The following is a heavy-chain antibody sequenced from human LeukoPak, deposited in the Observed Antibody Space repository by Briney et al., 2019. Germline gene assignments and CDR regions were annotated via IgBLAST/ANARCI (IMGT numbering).Heavy chain of an antibody. V-gene: IGHV3-23*01. CDR1: GLTFKNFA. CDR2: TSGDEDST. Sequence: GGSLRLSCAASGLTFKNFAMSWVRQAPGKGLEWLAVTSGDEDSTHYADSVRGHFVISTDNSKNTLFLHMNSLRAEDTAVYYCTIDLMSGFSSGWHFGCWGQGTLVTVSS. J-gene: IGHJ4*02. D-gene: IGHD6-19*01. CDR3: TIDLMSGFSSGWHFGC.